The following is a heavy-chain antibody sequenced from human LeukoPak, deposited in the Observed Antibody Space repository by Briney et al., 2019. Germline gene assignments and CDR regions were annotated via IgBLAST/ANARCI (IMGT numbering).Heavy chain of an antibody. V-gene: IGHV1-2*02. D-gene: IGHD2-15*01. CDR1: GYTFTGYY. Sequence: ASVKVSCKASGYTFTGYYMHWVRQAPGPGLEWMGWINPNSGGTNYAQKFQGRVTMTRDTSISTAYMELSRLRSDDTAVYYCARDHSPYCSGGSCYSGYFDYWGQGTLVTVSS. CDR3: ARDHSPYCSGGSCYSGYFDY. CDR2: INPNSGGT. J-gene: IGHJ4*02.